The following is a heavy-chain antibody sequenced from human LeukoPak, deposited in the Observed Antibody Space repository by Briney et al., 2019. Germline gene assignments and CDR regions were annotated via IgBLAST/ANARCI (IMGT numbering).Heavy chain of an antibody. CDR2: IIPILGIA. CDR3: ARTIVGAFDY. Sequence: ASVKVSCKASGGTFSSYAISWVRQAPGQGLEWMGRIIPILGIANYAQKFQGRVTISADKSMSTAYMELSSLRSEDTAVYYCARTIVGAFDYWGQGTLVTVSS. D-gene: IGHD1-26*01. CDR1: GGTFSSYA. V-gene: IGHV1-69*04. J-gene: IGHJ4*02.